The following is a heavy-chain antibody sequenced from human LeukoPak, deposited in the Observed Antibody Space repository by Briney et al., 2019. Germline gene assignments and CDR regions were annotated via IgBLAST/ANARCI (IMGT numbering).Heavy chain of an antibody. CDR2: ISAYNGNT. V-gene: IGHV1-18*01. CDR3: ARAWGGRWLQWSPLGY. J-gene: IGHJ4*02. Sequence: ASVKVSCKASGYTFTSYGISWVRQAPGQGLEWMGWISAYNGNTNYAQKLQGRVTMTTDTSTSTAYMELRSLRSDDTAVYYCARAWGGRWLQWSPLGYWGQGTLVTVPS. D-gene: IGHD5-24*01. CDR1: GYTFTSYG.